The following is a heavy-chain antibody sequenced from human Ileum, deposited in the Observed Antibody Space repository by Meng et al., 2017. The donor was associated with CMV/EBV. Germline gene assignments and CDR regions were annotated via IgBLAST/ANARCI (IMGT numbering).Heavy chain of an antibody. V-gene: IGHV4-39*07. J-gene: IGHJ5*02. Sequence: QESGHGLLKASETLSLICSVSGDSISSGSYYWGWIRQAPGKGMEWIGSIYYSGSMYRNPSLKSRITMSVDTSKNQFSLKMSSVTTADTATYYCARDLAPLYDSSGFSLGQGTLVTVSS. CDR3: ARDLAPLYDSSGFS. CDR2: IYYSGSM. D-gene: IGHD3-22*01. CDR1: GDSISSGSYY.